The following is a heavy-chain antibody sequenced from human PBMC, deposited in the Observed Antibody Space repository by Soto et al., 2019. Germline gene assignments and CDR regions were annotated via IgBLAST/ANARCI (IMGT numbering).Heavy chain of an antibody. J-gene: IGHJ6*02. D-gene: IGHD3-3*01. CDR1: GFTFSNAW. V-gene: IGHV3-15*07. CDR3: TTLSITIFGVVLMDV. Sequence: GGSPGLSCAASGFTFSNAWMNWVRQAPGKGLEWVGRIKSKTDGGTTDYAAPMKGRFTISRDDSKNTLYLQMNSLKTEDTAVYYCTTLSITIFGVVLMDVWGQGTTVTVSS. CDR2: IKSKTDGGTT.